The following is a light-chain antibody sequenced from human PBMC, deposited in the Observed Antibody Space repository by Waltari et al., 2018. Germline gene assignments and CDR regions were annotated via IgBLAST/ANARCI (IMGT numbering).Light chain of an antibody. CDR2: GAS. CDR1: QSVSSN. CDR3: QQYKNWPPVT. V-gene: IGKV3-15*01. J-gene: IGKJ4*01. Sequence: EIVMTQSPATLSVSPGERVTLSCRASQSVSSNLAWYQQKPGQAPSLLIYGASTRATGIPARFSGSGSGTEFTLTISSLQSEDFALYYCQQYKNWPPVTFGGGTKVEIK.